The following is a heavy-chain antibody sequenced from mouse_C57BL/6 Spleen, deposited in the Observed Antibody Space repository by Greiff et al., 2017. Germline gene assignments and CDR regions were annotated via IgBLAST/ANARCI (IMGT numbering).Heavy chain of an antibody. Sequence: VQLQQSGPGLVQPSQSLSITCTVSGFSLTSYGVHWVRQSPGKGLEWLGVIWSGGSTDYNAAFISRLSISKDNSKSQVFFKMNSLQADDTAIYYCARKSQDYDDAMDYWGQGTSVTVSS. J-gene: IGHJ4*01. D-gene: IGHD2-4*01. V-gene: IGHV2-2*01. CDR3: ARKSQDYDDAMDY. CDR1: GFSLTSYG. CDR2: IWSGGST.